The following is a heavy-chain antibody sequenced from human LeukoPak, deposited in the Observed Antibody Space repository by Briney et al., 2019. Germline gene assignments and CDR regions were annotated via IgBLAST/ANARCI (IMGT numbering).Heavy chain of an antibody. CDR2: INPSSDGT. V-gene: IGHV1-2*02. CDR1: GYTFTGYY. CDR3: ARDGSLDY. D-gene: IGHD1-1*01. Sequence: GASVKVSCKASGYTFTGYYMHWVRQAPGQGLEWMGWINPSSDGTNYAQKFQGRVTSTRDTSISTAYMELSRLRTDDTAVYYCARDGSLDYWGQGTLVTVSS. J-gene: IGHJ4*02.